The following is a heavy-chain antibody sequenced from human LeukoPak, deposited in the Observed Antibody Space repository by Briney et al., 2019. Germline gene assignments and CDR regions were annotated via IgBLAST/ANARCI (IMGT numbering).Heavy chain of an antibody. CDR3: AKEMEDYDYAWGVWDY. CDR1: GFRFSNSA. D-gene: IGHD3-16*01. J-gene: IGHJ4*02. Sequence: QPGGSLRLSCAATGFRFSNSAMSWVRQAPGKGLEWVSAISGSGGSTYYADSVKGRFTISRDNSKNTLYLQMNSLRAEDTAVYYCAKEMEDYDYAWGVWDYWGQGTLVTVSS. V-gene: IGHV3-23*01. CDR2: ISGSGGST.